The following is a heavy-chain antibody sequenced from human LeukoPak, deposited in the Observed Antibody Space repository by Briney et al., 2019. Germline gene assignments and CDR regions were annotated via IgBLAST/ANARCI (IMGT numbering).Heavy chain of an antibody. Sequence: PSETLSLTCAVYGGSFSGYYWSWIRQPPGKGLEWIGEINHSGSTNYNPSLKSRVTISVDTSKNQFSLKLSSVTAADTAVYYCARGEQRLVTSWGQGTLVTVSS. CDR3: ARGEQRLVTS. CDR2: INHSGST. V-gene: IGHV4-34*01. J-gene: IGHJ4*02. D-gene: IGHD6-19*01. CDR1: GGSFSGYY.